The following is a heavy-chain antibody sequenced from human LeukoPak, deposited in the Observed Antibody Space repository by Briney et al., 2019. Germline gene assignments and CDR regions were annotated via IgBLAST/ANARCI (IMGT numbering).Heavy chain of an antibody. CDR1: GFTFSSYA. CDR2: ISYDGSNK. V-gene: IGHV3-30-3*01. D-gene: IGHD4-17*01. Sequence: GSLRLSCAASGFTFSSYAMHWVRQAPGKGLEWVAVISYDGSNKYYTDSVKGRFTISRDNSKNTLYLQMNSLRAEDTALYYCARETGGTVGSTDFDYWGQGTLVTVSS. J-gene: IGHJ4*02. CDR3: ARETGGTVGSTDFDY.